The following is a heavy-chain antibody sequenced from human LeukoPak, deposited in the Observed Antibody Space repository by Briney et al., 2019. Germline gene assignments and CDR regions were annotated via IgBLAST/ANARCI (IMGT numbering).Heavy chain of an antibody. J-gene: IGHJ4*02. CDR3: AKAHYDILTTIDY. CDR2: ISYDGSNK. D-gene: IGHD3-9*01. CDR1: GFTFSSYG. V-gene: IGHV3-30*18. Sequence: GGSLRLSCAASGFTFSSYGMHWVRQAPGKGLEWVAVISYDGSNKYYADSVKGRFTISRDNSKNTLYLQMNSLRAEDTAVYYCAKAHYDILTTIDYWGQGTLVTVSS.